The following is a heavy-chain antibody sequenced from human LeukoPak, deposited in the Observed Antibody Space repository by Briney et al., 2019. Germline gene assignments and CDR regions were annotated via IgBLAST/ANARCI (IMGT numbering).Heavy chain of an antibody. D-gene: IGHD6-13*01. V-gene: IGHV3-33*01. CDR1: GFTFSSYG. CDR3: ARDFDSSSWYLWFDP. Sequence: GGSLRLSCAASGFTFSSYGMHWVRQAPGKGLEWVAVIWYDGSNKYYADSVKGRFTISRDNSKNTLYLQMNSLRAEDTAVYYCARDFDSSSWYLWFDPWGQGTLVTVSS. CDR2: IWYDGSNK. J-gene: IGHJ5*02.